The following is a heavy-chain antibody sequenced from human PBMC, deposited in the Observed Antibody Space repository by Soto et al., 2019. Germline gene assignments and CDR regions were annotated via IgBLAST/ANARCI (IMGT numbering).Heavy chain of an antibody. J-gene: IGHJ4*02. V-gene: IGHV3-53*01. D-gene: IGHD4-17*01. Sequence: EVQLVESGGGLIQPGGSLRLSCAASGFTVSSNYMSWVRQAPGKGLEWVSVIYSGGSTYYADSVKGRFTISRDNSKNTLYLQMNSLRAEDTAVYYCARSPPLYGDPARYYFDYWGQGTLVTVSS. CDR3: ARSPPLYGDPARYYFDY. CDR1: GFTVSSNY. CDR2: IYSGGST.